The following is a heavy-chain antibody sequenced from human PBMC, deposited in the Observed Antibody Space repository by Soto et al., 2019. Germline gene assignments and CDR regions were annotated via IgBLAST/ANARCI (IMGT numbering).Heavy chain of an antibody. CDR3: AKSPTMTTKVVDY. Sequence: EVQLLESGGDLVQPGGSLRLSCVASGFTFSSYTMTWVRQAPGKGLEWVSVIYSSGDSTYYADSVKGRFTISRDNSMNTLYLQMNSLRSDDTAVYYCAKSPTMTTKVVDYWGQGTLVTVSS. CDR2: IYSSGDST. V-gene: IGHV3-23*01. J-gene: IGHJ4*02. CDR1: GFTFSSYT. D-gene: IGHD4-17*01.